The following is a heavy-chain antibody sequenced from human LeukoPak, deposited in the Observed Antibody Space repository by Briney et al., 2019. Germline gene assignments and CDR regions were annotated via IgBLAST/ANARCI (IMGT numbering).Heavy chain of an antibody. CDR1: GYSFTSYW. J-gene: IGHJ5*02. V-gene: IGHV5-10-1*01. CDR2: IDPSDSYT. Sequence: KNGESLKISCKASGYSFTSYWIGWVRQMPGKDLEWMGRIDPSDSYTNYSPSFQGHVTISADKSISTAYLQWSSLKASDTAMYYCARLRRDNMIVVTGGWFDPWGQGTLVTVSS. D-gene: IGHD3-22*01. CDR3: ARLRRDNMIVVTGGWFDP.